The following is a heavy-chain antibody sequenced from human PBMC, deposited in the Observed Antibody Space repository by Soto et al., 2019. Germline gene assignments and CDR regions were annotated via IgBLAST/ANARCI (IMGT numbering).Heavy chain of an antibody. V-gene: IGHV4-59*01. J-gene: IGHJ5*02. D-gene: IGHD3-16*01. CDR2: IYDGDST. CDR1: GGSISGFY. Sequence: PSETLSFTCTVSGGSISGFYWSWIRQSPGKGLEWIGYIYDGDSTNYNPSLESRVIISVDTSKNHFSLRLSSVTAADTAVYSCARVYYDTDVYSLDPGGRGTLVPVSS. CDR3: ARVYYDTDVYSLDP.